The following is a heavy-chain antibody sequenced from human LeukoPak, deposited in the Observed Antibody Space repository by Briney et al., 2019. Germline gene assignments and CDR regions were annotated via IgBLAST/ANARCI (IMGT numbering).Heavy chain of an antibody. D-gene: IGHD4/OR15-4a*01. J-gene: IGHJ5*02. CDR1: GFTFSSYA. CDR3: AKDITYGGPLRFDP. CDR2: ISGSGGST. V-gene: IGHV3-23*01. Sequence: GGSLRLSCAASGFTFSSYAMSWVRQAPGKGLEWVSAISGSGGSTYYADSVKGRFTISRDNSKNSLYLQMNSLRTEDTALYYCAKDITYGGPLRFDPWGQGTLVTVSS.